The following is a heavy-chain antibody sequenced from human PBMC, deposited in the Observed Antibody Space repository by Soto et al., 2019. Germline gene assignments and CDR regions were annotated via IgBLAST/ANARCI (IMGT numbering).Heavy chain of an antibody. J-gene: IGHJ6*02. CDR1: GGTLSSYA. D-gene: IGHD2-2*01. CDR3: ARSQGSSTSLEIYYYYYYGMDV. Sequence: QVQLVQSGAEVKKPGSSVKVSCTASGGTLSSYAISWVRQAPGQGLEWMGGIIPISGTANYAQKFQGRVTITADESTSTAYMELSSLRSEDTAVYYCARSQGSSTSLEIYYYYYYGMDVWGQGTTVTVSS. CDR2: IIPISGTA. V-gene: IGHV1-69*01.